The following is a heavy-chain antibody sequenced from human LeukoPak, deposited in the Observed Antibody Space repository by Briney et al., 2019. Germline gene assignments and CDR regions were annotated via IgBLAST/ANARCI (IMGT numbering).Heavy chain of an antibody. CDR2: IYYSGST. J-gene: IGHJ3*02. V-gene: IGHV4-39*01. CDR1: GGSISSSSYY. D-gene: IGHD1-1*01. CDR3: ARPVNGAFDI. Sequence: NSSETLSLTCTVSGGSISSSSYYWGWIRQPPGKGLEWIGSIYYSGSTYYNPSLKSRVTISVDTSKNQFSLKPSSVTAADTAVYYCARPVNGAFDIWGQGTMVTVSS.